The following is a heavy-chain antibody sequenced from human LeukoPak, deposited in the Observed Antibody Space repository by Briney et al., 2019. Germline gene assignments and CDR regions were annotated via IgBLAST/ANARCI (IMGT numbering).Heavy chain of an antibody. CDR1: GFIFSDYH. V-gene: IGHV3-11*01. CDR2: ISPGGQTT. Sequence: GGSLRLSCAASGFIFSDYHMNCIRQAPGKGLEWISYISPGGQTTYFTDSVKGRVTLSRDNAKKSLSLQMNSLTADDTAVYFCAVGRDIRVAGPGGYFDYWGQGTLVAVSS. CDR3: AVGRDIRVAGPGGYFDY. J-gene: IGHJ4*02. D-gene: IGHD6-19*01.